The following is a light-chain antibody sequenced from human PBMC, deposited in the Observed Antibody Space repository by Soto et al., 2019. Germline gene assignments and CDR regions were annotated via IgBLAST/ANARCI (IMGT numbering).Light chain of an antibody. Sequence: QSALTQPASVSGSPGQSITVSCTGTSSDLGTYNYVSWYQQHPGKAPKLMIYEVTNRPSGVSPRFSGSKSGNTASLTISGLQAEDEADYYCSSYTTSSTWVFGGGTKVTVL. CDR1: SSDLGTYNY. CDR3: SSYTTSSTWV. V-gene: IGLV2-14*01. J-gene: IGLJ3*02. CDR2: EVT.